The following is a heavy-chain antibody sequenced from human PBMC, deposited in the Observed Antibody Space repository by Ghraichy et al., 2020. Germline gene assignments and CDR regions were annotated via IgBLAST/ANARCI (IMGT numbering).Heavy chain of an antibody. CDR3: TRPDYYSDSSDDY. D-gene: IGHD3-22*01. Sequence: GSLRLSCAASGFTFSASTIHWVRQASGKGLEWVGRIKSKANSYATVYAASLKGRFTISRDDSKNTAYLQMNSLKTEDTAVYYCTRPDYYSDSSDDYWGQGSLATVSP. CDR2: IKSKANSYAT. J-gene: IGHJ4*02. V-gene: IGHV3-73*01. CDR1: GFTFSAST.